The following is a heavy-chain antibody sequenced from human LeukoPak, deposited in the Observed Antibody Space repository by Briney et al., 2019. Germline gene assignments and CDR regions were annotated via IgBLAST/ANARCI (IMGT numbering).Heavy chain of an antibody. V-gene: IGHV4-38-2*02. J-gene: IGHJ4*02. CDR2: IYHSGST. Sequence: SETLSLTCTVSGYSISSGYYWGWIRQPPGKGLEWIGSIYHSGSTYYNPSLKSRVTISVDTSKNQFSLKLSSVTAADTAVYYCASTGSGYSYAILWGQGTLVTVSS. D-gene: IGHD5-18*01. CDR3: ASTGSGYSYAIL. CDR1: GYSISSGYY.